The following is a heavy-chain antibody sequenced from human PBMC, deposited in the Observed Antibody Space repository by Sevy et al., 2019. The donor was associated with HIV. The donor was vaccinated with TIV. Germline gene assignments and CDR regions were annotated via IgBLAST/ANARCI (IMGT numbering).Heavy chain of an antibody. CDR3: ARRAPGSRGAFDI. V-gene: IGHV4-39*01. D-gene: IGHD2-2*01. CDR2: IYYSGGT. J-gene: IGHJ3*02. CDR1: GGSISSSSYY. Sequence: SETLSLTCTVSGGSISSSSYYWGWIRQPPGKGLEWIGSIYYSGGTYYNPSLKSRVTISVDTSKNQFSLKLSSVTAADTAVYYGARRAPGSRGAFDIWGQGTMVTVSS.